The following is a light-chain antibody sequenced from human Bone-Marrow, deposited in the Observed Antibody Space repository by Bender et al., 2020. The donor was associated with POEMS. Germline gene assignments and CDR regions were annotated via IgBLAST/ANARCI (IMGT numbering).Light chain of an antibody. CDR2: GNS. V-gene: IGLV1-40*01. J-gene: IGLJ3*02. Sequence: QSVLTQPPSVSGAPGQRVTISCTGSSSNIGAGYDVHWYQQLPTAAPKLLISGNSNRPSGVPDRFSGSKSGASASLTITGLQAEDEADYYCQSFDGSLNAWVFGGGTKVTVL. CDR1: SSNIGAGYD. CDR3: QSFDGSLNAWV.